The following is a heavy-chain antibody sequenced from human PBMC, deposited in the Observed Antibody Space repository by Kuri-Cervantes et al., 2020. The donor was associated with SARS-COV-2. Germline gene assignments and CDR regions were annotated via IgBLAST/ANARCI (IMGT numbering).Heavy chain of an antibody. D-gene: IGHD3-3*01. J-gene: IGHJ4*02. V-gene: IGHV4-39*01. CDR3: ARHRVTGWLFYLFNF. CDR1: DDSISSSNYY. CDR2: VSQTGTS. Sequence: ESLKISCSVSDDSISSSNYYWGWIRQSPDKGLEWIGSVSQTGTSYSNPSLNSRLTMSIETSKNQFFLTLNSATAADSAVYFCARHRVTGWLFYLFNFWGQGIQVTVSS.